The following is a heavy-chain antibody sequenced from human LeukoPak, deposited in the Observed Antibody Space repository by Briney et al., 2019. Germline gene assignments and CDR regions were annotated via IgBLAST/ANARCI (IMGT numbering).Heavy chain of an antibody. CDR1: GGSFSGYY. Sequence: SETLSLTCAVYGGSFSGYYWSWIRQPPGKGLEWIGEINHSGSTNYNPSLKSRVTISVDTSKNQFSLKLSSVTAADTAVYYCARVLYGWYFGGLIPDAFDIWGQGTMVTVSS. CDR2: INHSGST. J-gene: IGHJ3*02. V-gene: IGHV4-34*01. D-gene: IGHD6-19*01. CDR3: ARVLYGWYFGGLIPDAFDI.